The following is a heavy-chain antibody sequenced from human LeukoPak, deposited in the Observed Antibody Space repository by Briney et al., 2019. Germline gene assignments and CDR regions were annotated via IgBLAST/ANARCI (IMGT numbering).Heavy chain of an antibody. CDR3: ARYSGSYRLNKYFQH. V-gene: IGHV4-34*01. J-gene: IGHJ1*01. CDR2: INHSGST. D-gene: IGHD1-26*01. CDR1: GGSFSGYY. Sequence: QSSETLSLTCAVYGGSFSGYYWSWIRQPPGKGLEWIGEINHSGSTNYNPSLKSRVTISVDTSKNQFSLKLSSVTAADTAVYYCARYSGSYRLNKYFQHWGQGTLVTVSS.